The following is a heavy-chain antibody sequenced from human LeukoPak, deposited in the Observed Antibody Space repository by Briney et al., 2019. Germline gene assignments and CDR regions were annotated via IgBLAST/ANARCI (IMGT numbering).Heavy chain of an antibody. V-gene: IGHV4-34*01. D-gene: IGHD1-26*01. Sequence: SETLSLTCAVYGGSFSGYYWSWIRQPPGKGLEWIGEINHSGSTNYNPSLKSRVTISVDTSKNQFSLKLSSVTAADTAVYYCVREDGCNGMDVWGQGTTVTVSS. J-gene: IGHJ6*02. CDR3: VREDGCNGMDV. CDR2: INHSGST. CDR1: GGSFSGYY.